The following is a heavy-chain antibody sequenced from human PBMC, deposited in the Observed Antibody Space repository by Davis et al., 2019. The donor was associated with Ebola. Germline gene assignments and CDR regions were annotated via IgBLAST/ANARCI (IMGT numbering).Heavy chain of an antibody. CDR3: AKDRLRGSSSTTGAMDV. CDR2: ISGSGGST. D-gene: IGHD6-13*01. J-gene: IGHJ6*02. V-gene: IGHV3-23*01. CDR1: GFTFSSYS. Sequence: GGSLRLSCAASGFTFSSYSMSWVRQAPGKGLEWVSAISGSGGSTYYADSAKGRFTISRDNSKNTLYLQMNSLRAEDTAVYYCAKDRLRGSSSTTGAMDVWGQGTTVTVSS.